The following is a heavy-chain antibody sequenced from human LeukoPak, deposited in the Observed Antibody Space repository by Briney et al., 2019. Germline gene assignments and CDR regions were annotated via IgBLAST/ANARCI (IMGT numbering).Heavy chain of an antibody. V-gene: IGHV3-23*01. J-gene: IGHJ4*02. CDR3: ARDPRHSNSGSSSHY. CDR1: GFTFSSYA. Sequence: GGSLRLSCAASGFTFSSYAMSWVRQAPGKGLEWVSAISGSGGSTYYADSVEGRFIISRDNSKNSLYLQMNSLRAEDTAVYYCARDPRHSNSGSSSHYWGQGTLVTVSS. CDR2: ISGSGGST. D-gene: IGHD1-26*01.